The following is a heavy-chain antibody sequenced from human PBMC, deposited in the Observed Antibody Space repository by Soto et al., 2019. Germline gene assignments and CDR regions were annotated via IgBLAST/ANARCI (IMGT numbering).Heavy chain of an antibody. D-gene: IGHD5-12*01. CDR2: AYLRSKWYN. J-gene: IGHJ5*02. CDR1: GDSVSSNTAS. Sequence: PSQTLSLTCAIPGDSVSSNTASWNWIRQSPSRGLEWLGRAYLRSKWYNDYAVSVKSRIIINPDTSNNQFTLQLNSVTPEDTAVYFCAKGDNLGPKTGYAFDPWGQGIMVTVSS. CDR3: AKGDNLGPKTGYAFDP. V-gene: IGHV6-1*01.